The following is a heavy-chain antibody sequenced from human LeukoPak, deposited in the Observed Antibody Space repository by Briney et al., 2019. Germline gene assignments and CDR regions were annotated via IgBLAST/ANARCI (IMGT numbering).Heavy chain of an antibody. CDR1: GYTFSSCG. J-gene: IGHJ4*02. V-gene: IGHV3-21*01. CDR3: ATETIGRHYDY. CDR2: IGPTSTVR. Sequence: PGGSVRLSCAASGYTFSSCGFNWIRQAPGKGLEWFSSIGPTSTVRYYADTVRGRFTMSRDNAKNSMYLQMDSLRDEDTAVYYCATETIGRHYDYWGQGTLLPVSS. D-gene: IGHD1-14*01.